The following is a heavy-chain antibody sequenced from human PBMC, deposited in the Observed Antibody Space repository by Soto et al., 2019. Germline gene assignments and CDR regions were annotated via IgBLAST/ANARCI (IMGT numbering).Heavy chain of an antibody. V-gene: IGHV5-51*01. J-gene: IGHJ4*02. CDR3: ARGGVSTRTFDY. Sequence: GESLKISCQCSGYTFSNFWIGWVRQLPGKGLELMGIIYPSDSDTRYRPSFQGQVTISADKSISSAYLQWSSLRASDTAMYYCARGGVSTRTFDYWGQGTPVTVSS. CDR1: GYTFSNFW. D-gene: IGHD3-3*01. CDR2: IYPSDSDT.